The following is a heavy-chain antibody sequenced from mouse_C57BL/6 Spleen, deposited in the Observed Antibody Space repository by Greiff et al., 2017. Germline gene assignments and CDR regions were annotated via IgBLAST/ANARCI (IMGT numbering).Heavy chain of an antibody. CDR3: ASHYYGSSSFDY. CDR2: IDPEDGET. J-gene: IGHJ2*01. D-gene: IGHD1-1*01. V-gene: IGHV14-2*01. CDR1: GFNIKDYY. Sequence: LVESGAELVKPGASVKLSCTASGFNIKDYYMHWVKQRTEQGLAWIGRIDPEDGETKYAPKFQGKATITADTSSNTAYLQLSSLTSEDTAVYYCASHYYGSSSFDYWGQGTTLTVSS.